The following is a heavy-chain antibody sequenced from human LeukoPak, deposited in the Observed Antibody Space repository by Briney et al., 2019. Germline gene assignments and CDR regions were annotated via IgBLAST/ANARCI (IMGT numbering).Heavy chain of an antibody. CDR2: INSDGSST. V-gene: IGHV3-74*01. Sequence: GRPLRLSCAASGFTFSTYWMHWVRQAPGKGLVWVSRINSDGSSTSYADSVKGRFTISRDNAKNTLYLQMNNLRAEDTAVYYCARDRGYAFDIWGQGTMVTVSS. J-gene: IGHJ3*02. D-gene: IGHD5-12*01. CDR3: ARDRGYAFDI. CDR1: GFTFSTYW.